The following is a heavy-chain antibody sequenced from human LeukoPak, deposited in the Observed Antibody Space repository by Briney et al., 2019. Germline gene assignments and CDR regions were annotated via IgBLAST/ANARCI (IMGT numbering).Heavy chain of an antibody. D-gene: IGHD2-2*01. CDR2: IYSSGST. CDR1: GGLISSGSYY. CDR3: ASTICISTSCYPGVVDY. Sequence: SETLSLTCTVSGGLISSGSYYWSWIRQPAGKGLEWTGRIYSSGSTNYNPALRSRLTISVDTSKNQFSSKLSSVTAADTAVYYCASTICISTSCYPGVVDYWGQGTLVTVSS. V-gene: IGHV4-61*02. J-gene: IGHJ4*02.